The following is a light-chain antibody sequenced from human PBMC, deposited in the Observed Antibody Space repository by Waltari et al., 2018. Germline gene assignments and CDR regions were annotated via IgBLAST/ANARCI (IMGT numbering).Light chain of an antibody. CDR1: SRHCGGYNF. CDR3: WSYVGGNTYWV. Sequence: QSALAQPRSMSGSPGQSVAISCTGTSRHCGGYNFVSWYQQHPDKAPKLLIYDVNKRPSGVPDRFSGSKSGNTASLTISGLQAEDEAHYYCWSYVGGNTYWVFGGGTKLTVL. V-gene: IGLV2-11*01. J-gene: IGLJ3*02. CDR2: DVN.